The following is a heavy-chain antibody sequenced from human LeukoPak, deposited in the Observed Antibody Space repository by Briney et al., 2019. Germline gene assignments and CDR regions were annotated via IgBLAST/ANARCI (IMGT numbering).Heavy chain of an antibody. V-gene: IGHV1-8*01. D-gene: IGHD6-19*01. Sequence: ASVKVSCKASGYTFTSYDINWVRQATGQGLEWMGWMNPNSGNTGYAQKFQGRVTMTRNTSISTAYMELSGLRSEDTAVYYCARGGGGIAVAGRDFDYWGQGTLVTVSS. J-gene: IGHJ4*02. CDR3: ARGGGGIAVAGRDFDY. CDR2: MNPNSGNT. CDR1: GYTFTSYD.